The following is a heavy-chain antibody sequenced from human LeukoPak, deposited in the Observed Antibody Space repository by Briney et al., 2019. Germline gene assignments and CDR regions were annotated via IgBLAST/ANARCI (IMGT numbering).Heavy chain of an antibody. J-gene: IGHJ3*02. Sequence: GGSLRLSCAASGFIFSNYVMSWVRQAPGKGLEWVSAISGSGGNTYYADSVKGRFTISRDNSKNTLYLQMNRLRAEDAAVYYCANEYSKGDIWGQGTMATVSS. V-gene: IGHV3-23*01. CDR1: GFIFSNYV. CDR3: ANEYSKGDI. D-gene: IGHD1-26*01. CDR2: ISGSGGNT.